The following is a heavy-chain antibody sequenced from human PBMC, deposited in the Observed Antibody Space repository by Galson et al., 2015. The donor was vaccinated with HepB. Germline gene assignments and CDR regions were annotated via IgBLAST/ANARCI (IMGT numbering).Heavy chain of an antibody. CDR3: ARDNGWFDL. Sequence: SLRLSCAASGFTVSTNHMSWVRQAPGKGLEWVSVTYSGGHIEYADSVKGRFAISRDNSKTYLQMNGLGVEDTAVYYCARDNGWFDLWGQGTLVTVSS. V-gene: IGHV3-66*01. J-gene: IGHJ5*02. CDR2: TYSGGHI. CDR1: GFTVSTNH.